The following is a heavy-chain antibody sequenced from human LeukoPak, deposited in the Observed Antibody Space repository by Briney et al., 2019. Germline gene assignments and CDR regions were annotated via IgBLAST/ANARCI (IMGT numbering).Heavy chain of an antibody. V-gene: IGHV4-4*07. J-gene: IGHJ4*02. CDR2: IYTSGST. D-gene: IGHD3-22*01. Sequence: SETLSLTCTVSGGSISSYYWSWIRQPAGKGLEWIGRIYTSGSTNYNPSLKSRVTMSVDTSKNQFSLKLSSVTAADTAVYYCAREGGPGYYDSSGLFDYWGQGTLVTVSS. CDR1: GGSISSYY. CDR3: AREGGPGYYDSSGLFDY.